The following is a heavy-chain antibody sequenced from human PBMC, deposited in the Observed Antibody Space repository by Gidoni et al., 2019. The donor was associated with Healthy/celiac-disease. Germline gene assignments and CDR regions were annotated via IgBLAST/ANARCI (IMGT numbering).Heavy chain of an antibody. CDR3: ARASQVLGGFDYYYGMDV. CDR2: IIPILGIA. D-gene: IGHD2-2*01. V-gene: IGHV1-69*04. J-gene: IGHJ6*02. CDR1: GGTFSSYA. Sequence: QVQLVQSVAEVKKPGSSVKLSCKASGGTFSSYAISWVRQAPGQGLEWMGRIIPILGIANYAQKFQGRVTITADKSTSTAYMELSSLGSEDTAVYYCARASQVLGGFDYYYGMDVWGQGTTVTVSS.